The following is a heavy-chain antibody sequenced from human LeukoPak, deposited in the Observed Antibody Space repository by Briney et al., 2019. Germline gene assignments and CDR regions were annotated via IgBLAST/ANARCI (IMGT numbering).Heavy chain of an antibody. CDR2: TSSSDAGT. CDR1: GYSFTSYW. D-gene: IGHD2-21*01. J-gene: IGHJ4*02. V-gene: IGHV3-23*01. CDR3: AKAPVTSCRGAYCYPFDS. Sequence: GESLKISCKGSGYSFTSYWIGWVRQTPGKGLEWVAATSSSDAGTYHADSVRGRFTISRDNSKNTLYLQMNSLRAEDAAVYFCAKAPVTSCRGAYCYPFDSWGQGTLVTVSS.